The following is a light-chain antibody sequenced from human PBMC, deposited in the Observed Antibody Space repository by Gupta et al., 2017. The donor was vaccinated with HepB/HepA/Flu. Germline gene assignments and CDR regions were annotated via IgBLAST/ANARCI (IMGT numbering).Light chain of an antibody. V-gene: IGKV3-15*01. CDR2: GAS. CDR1: QSVSSN. CDR3: QQYNNWPYT. Sequence: EVVMTQSPVTLSVSPGERATLSCRASQSVSSNLAWYQQRPGQAPRLLIYGASPRATGNPAQFHGQGSWTEFTLTISSLQSEDFAAYYCQQYNNWPYTFGRGTKLEIK. J-gene: IGKJ2*01.